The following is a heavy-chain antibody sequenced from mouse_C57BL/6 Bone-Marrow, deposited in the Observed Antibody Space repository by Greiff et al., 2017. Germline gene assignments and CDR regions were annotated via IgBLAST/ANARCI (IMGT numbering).Heavy chain of an antibody. Sequence: QVQLQQPGAELVKPGASVKMSCKASGYTFTRYWITWVKQRPGQGLEWIGDIYPGSGSTNYNEKFKSKATLTVDTSSSTAYLQLSSLPSEDSAVYYCARRGPAWFAYWGQGTLVTVSA. V-gene: IGHV1-55*01. CDR1: GYTFTRYW. CDR2: IYPGSGST. CDR3: ARRGPAWFAY. J-gene: IGHJ3*01.